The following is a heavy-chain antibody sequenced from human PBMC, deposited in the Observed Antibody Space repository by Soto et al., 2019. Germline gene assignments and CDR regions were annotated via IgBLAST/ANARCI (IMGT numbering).Heavy chain of an antibody. J-gene: IGHJ4*02. V-gene: IGHV5-10-1*01. CDR1: GYSFTSYW. D-gene: IGHD3-22*01. Sequence: KISCKGSGYSFTSYWISWVRQMPGKGLEWMGRIDPSDSYTNYSPSFQGHVTISADKSISTAYLQWSSLKASDTAMYYCASGLYYYDSSGYPHYFDYWGQGTLVTSPQ. CDR2: IDPSDSYT. CDR3: ASGLYYYDSSGYPHYFDY.